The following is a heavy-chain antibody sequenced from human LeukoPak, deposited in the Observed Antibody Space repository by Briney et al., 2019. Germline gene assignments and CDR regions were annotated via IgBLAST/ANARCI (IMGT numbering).Heavy chain of an antibody. V-gene: IGHV3-48*03. CDR3: AELGITMIGGV. J-gene: IGHJ6*04. Sequence: GGSLRLSCAASGFTFSSYEMNWVRQAPGKGLEWVSYISSSGSTIYYADSVKGRFTISRDNSKDTLYLQMNSLRAEDTAVYYCAELGITMIGGVWGKGTTVTISS. CDR1: GFTFSSYE. CDR2: ISSSGSTI. D-gene: IGHD3-10*02.